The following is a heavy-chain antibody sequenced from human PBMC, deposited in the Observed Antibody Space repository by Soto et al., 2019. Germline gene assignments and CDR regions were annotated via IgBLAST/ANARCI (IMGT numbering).Heavy chain of an antibody. CDR1: GDSISSYY. CDR3: ALRSMAVVPEY. D-gene: IGHD3-22*01. V-gene: IGHV4-59*01. CDR2: LYYGRSA. J-gene: IGHJ4*02. Sequence: QVQLQESGPGLVKPSETLSLTCAVSGDSISSYYCMWIRQPPGKGLESIGYLYYGRSANYNPSLTSRVTLSLDTSTNQCSLTLSSMTAADTAVYYCALRSMAVVPEYWGQGTLVTVSS.